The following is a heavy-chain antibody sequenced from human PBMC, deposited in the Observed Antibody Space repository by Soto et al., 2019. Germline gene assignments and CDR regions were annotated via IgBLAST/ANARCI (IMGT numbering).Heavy chain of an antibody. J-gene: IGHJ4*02. CDR2: INHSGST. D-gene: IGHD1-1*01. Sequence: SETLSLTCAVYGGSFSGYYWSWIRQPPGKGLEWIGEINHSGSTNYNPSLKSRVTISVDTSKNQFSLKLSSVTAADTAVYYCARAKLAHFDYWGQGTLVTVSS. CDR1: GGSFSGYY. CDR3: ARAKLAHFDY. V-gene: IGHV4-34*01.